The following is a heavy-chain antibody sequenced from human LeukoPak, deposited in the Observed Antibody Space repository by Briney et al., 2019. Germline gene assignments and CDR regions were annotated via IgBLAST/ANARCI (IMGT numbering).Heavy chain of an antibody. CDR1: GFTFSTAW. D-gene: IGHD1-26*01. V-gene: IGHV3-7*01. CDR3: ARDHHFGALDY. Sequence: GGSLRLSCAPSGFTFSTAWMTWVRQAPGKGLEWVGNINEGGSVTNYVDSVRGRFTISRDNAKNTMYLQMSSLRVEDTAVYYCARDHHFGALDYWGQGTLVTVSS. CDR2: INEGGSVT. J-gene: IGHJ4*02.